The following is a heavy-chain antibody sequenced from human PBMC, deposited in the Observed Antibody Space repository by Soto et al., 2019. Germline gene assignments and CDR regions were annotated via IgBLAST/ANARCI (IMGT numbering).Heavy chain of an antibody. Sequence: ASVKVSCKASGYTFTSYAMHWVRQAPGQRLEWMGGINAGNGNTKYSQKFQGRVTITRDTSASTAYMELSSLRSEDTAVYYCARAYYGGNSGDYYYYYYGMDVWGQGTTVTVSS. CDR1: GYTFTSYA. CDR3: ARAYYGGNSGDYYYYYYGMDV. J-gene: IGHJ6*02. V-gene: IGHV1-3*01. D-gene: IGHD4-17*01. CDR2: INAGNGNT.